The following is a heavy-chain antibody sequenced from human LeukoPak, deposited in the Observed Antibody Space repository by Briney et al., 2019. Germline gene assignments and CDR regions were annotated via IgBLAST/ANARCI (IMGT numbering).Heavy chain of an antibody. CDR1: GFTFSSYG. CDR3: AKDYVHGDLLRIYYYYDGMDV. J-gene: IGHJ6*02. CDR2: ISYDGSNK. D-gene: IGHD4-17*01. V-gene: IGHV3-30*18. Sequence: GGSLRLSCAASGFTFSSYGIHWVRQAPGKGLEWVAVISYDGSNKYYADSVKGRFTISRDNSKNTLYLQMNSLRAEDTAVYYYAKDYVHGDLLRIYYYYDGMDVWGQGTTVTVSS.